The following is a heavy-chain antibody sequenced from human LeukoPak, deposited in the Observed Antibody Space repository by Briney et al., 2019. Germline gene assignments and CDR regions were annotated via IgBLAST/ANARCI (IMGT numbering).Heavy chain of an antibody. CDR3: ARDHYSSSLDY. Sequence: GGSLRLSCAASGFTFSDYYMSWIRQAPGKGLEWVSYISSSGSPIYYADSVKGRFTIPRDNAKNSLYLQMNSLRAEDTAVYYCARDHYSSSLDYWGQGTLVTVSS. CDR1: GFTFSDYY. CDR2: ISSSGSPI. D-gene: IGHD6-13*01. V-gene: IGHV3-11*01. J-gene: IGHJ4*02.